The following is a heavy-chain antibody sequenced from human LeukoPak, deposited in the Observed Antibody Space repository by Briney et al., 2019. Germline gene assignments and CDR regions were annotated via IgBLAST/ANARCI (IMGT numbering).Heavy chain of an antibody. V-gene: IGHV4-39*07. CDR3: ARGQFYYGSGSYIRFPGEWRGMGYNWFDP. Sequence: SETLSLTCTVSGGSISSSSYYWGWIRQPPGKGLEWIGSIYYSGSTYYDPSLKSRVTISVDTSKNQFSLKLSSVTAADTAVYYCARGQFYYGSGSYIRFPGEWRGMGYNWFDPWGQGTLVTVSS. J-gene: IGHJ5*02. D-gene: IGHD3-10*01. CDR1: GGSISSSSYY. CDR2: IYYSGST.